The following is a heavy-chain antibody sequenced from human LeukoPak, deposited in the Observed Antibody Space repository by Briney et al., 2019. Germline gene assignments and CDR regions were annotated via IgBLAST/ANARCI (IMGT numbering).Heavy chain of an antibody. D-gene: IGHD1-1*01. V-gene: IGHV1-18*04. CDR1: GYTFTSYY. Sequence: ASVKVSCKASGYTFTSYYMHWVRQASGQGLEWMGWISGYNGNTNYAQKFQARVTMTTDTSTTTAYMELRSLRSDDTAVYYCAGDGTPGTTFRFDPWGQGTLVIVSS. CDR3: AGDGTPGTTFRFDP. CDR2: ISGYNGNT. J-gene: IGHJ5*02.